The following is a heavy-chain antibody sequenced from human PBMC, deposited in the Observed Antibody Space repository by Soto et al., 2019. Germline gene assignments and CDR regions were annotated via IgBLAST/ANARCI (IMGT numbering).Heavy chain of an antibody. J-gene: IGHJ4*02. Sequence: VQLLESGGGLVQPGGSLRLSCAASGFTFSSFPMTWVRQAPGKGLDWVSTISATTPNTYYADSVKGRFTISRDNSKSTLYLHMNGLRAEDTAVYYCARNWTLDHWGQGTLVT. CDR3: ARNWTLDH. CDR1: GFTFSSFP. V-gene: IGHV3-23*01. CDR2: ISATTPNT. D-gene: IGHD3-3*01.